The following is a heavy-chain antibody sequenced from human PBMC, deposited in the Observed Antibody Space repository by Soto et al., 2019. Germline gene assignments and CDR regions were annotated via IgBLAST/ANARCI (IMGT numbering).Heavy chain of an antibody. CDR2: INAGDGNT. V-gene: IGHV1-3*01. CDR1: GYTCSTYD. CDR3: AIGNGYSGYHPYDH. Sequence: ASVKVSCKASGYTCSTYDMHWVRQAPGQRLEWMGWINAGDGNTQYSQKFQGRVTITRDTSASTTYMELNSLRSEDTAVYYCAIGNGYSGYHPYDHWGQVPLVPVSS. J-gene: IGHJ4*02. D-gene: IGHD5-12*01.